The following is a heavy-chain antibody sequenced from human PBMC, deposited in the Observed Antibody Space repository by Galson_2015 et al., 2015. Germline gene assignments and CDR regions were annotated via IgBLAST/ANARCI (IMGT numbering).Heavy chain of an antibody. V-gene: IGHV3-48*02. D-gene: IGHD2-15*01. J-gene: IGHJ4*02. CDR1: GFTFSSYR. Sequence: SLRLSCAASGFTFSSYRMNWVRQAPGKGLEWVSYISSTSSAIYYADSVKGRFTISRDNAKNSLFLQMNSLTDEDTAVYYCARDGDCGGGSCYSNYYFDYWGQGARVTVSS. CDR3: ARDGDCGGGSCYSNYYFDY. CDR2: ISSTSSAI.